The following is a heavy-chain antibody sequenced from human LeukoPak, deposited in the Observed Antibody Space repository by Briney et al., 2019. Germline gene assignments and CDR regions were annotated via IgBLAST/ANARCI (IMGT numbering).Heavy chain of an antibody. CDR2: IIPIFGTA. J-gene: IGHJ6*02. V-gene: IGHV1-69*13. Sequence: ASVKVSCKASGGTFSSYAISWVRQAPGQGLEWMGGIIPIFGTANYAQKFQGRVTITADESTSTAYMELSSLRSDDTAVYYCARDGGSLYYYYYGMDVWGQGTTVTVSS. CDR1: GGTFSSYA. CDR3: ARDGGSLYYYYYGMDV. D-gene: IGHD3-10*01.